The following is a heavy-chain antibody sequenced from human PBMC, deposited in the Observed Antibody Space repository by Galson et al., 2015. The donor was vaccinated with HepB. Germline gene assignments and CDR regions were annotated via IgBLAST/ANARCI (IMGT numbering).Heavy chain of an antibody. V-gene: IGHV1-8*01. CDR3: ARAISGSYGLGMDV. CDR2: MDPNSGKI. J-gene: IGHJ6*02. CDR1: GYTFTSYD. D-gene: IGHD1-26*01. Sequence: SVKVSCKASGYTFTSYDINWVRQATGQGLEWMGWMDPNSGKIGYAQKFQGRVIMTRSTSISTAYMELSSLRSDDTAVYYCARAISGSYGLGMDVWGQGTTVTVSS.